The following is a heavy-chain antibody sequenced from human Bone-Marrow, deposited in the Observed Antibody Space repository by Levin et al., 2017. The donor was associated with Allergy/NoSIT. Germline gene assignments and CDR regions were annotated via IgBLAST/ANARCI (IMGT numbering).Heavy chain of an antibody. J-gene: IGHJ4*02. Sequence: GGSLRLSCAASGFTVTNNFMSWVRQAPGKGLEWVSMIYGDGDTAYYRDSVKGRFTISRDYSKNTLFLQMNSLGAEDTAVYYCARWSGIYYDYWGQGTLVTVSS. V-gene: IGHV3-53*01. D-gene: IGHD1-26*01. CDR1: GFTVTNNF. CDR3: ARWSGIYYDY. CDR2: IYGDGDTA.